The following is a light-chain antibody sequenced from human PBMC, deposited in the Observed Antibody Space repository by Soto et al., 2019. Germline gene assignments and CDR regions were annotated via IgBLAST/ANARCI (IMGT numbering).Light chain of an antibody. CDR2: AVT. Sequence: QSVLTQPRSVSGSPGQSVTISCTGTSSDVGGYEYVSWYQQYPGKAPKLMIYAVTRRPSGVPDRFSGSKSGNTASLTISGLQAEDEADYYCQTWGTGIRVFGGGTKVTVL. J-gene: IGLJ3*02. V-gene: IGLV2-11*01. CDR3: QTWGTGIRV. CDR1: SSDVGGYEY.